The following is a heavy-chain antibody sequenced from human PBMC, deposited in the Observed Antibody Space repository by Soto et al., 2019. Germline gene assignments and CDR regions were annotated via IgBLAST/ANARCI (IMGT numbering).Heavy chain of an antibody. Sequence: SETLSLTCTVSGGSIDTSSYYWGWIRQPPGKGLEWIGSIFYPGRSYYNLSLKSRVAISVDTSRNEFSLILSSVTAADTAVYYCASRKREEDCSAAICYVRFWGQGTLVTVSS. J-gene: IGHJ4*02. CDR1: GGSIDTSSYY. D-gene: IGHD2-2*01. V-gene: IGHV4-39*01. CDR2: IFYPGRS. CDR3: ASRKREEDCSAAICYVRF.